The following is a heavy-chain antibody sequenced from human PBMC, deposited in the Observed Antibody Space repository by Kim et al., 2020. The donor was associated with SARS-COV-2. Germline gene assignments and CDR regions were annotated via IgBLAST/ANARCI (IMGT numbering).Heavy chain of an antibody. V-gene: IGHV7-4-1*02. CDR3: ARERGSITIFGVWLQKGYFDL. CDR1: GYTFTSYA. J-gene: IGHJ2*01. Sequence: ASVKVSCKASGYTFTSYAMNWVRQVPGQGLEWMGWINTNTGNPTYAQGFTGRFVFSLDTSVSTAYLQISSLKAEDTAVYYCARERGSITIFGVWLQKGYFDLWGRGTLVTVSS. CDR2: INTNTGNP. D-gene: IGHD3-3*01.